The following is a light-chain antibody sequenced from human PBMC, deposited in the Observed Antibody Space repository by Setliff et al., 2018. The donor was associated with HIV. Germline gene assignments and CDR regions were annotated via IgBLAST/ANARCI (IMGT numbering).Light chain of an antibody. V-gene: IGLV3-21*04. CDR1: NIGSKS. J-gene: IGLJ1*01. CDR2: YDS. CDR3: QVWDSSSDHPYV. Sequence: SYELPQPPSVSVAPGKTARITCGGNNIGSKSVHWYQQKPGQAPVLVISYDSDRPSGIPERFSGSNSGNTATLTISRVEAGDEADYYRQVWDSSSDHPYVFGTGTKVTVL.